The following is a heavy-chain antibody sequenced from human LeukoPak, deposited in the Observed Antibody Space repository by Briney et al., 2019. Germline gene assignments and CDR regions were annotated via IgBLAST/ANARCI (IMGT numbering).Heavy chain of an antibody. CDR2: IKSITDAGTT. Sequence: GGSLRLSCAVSGFTISNAWMSWVRQAPGKGLEWVGRIKSITDAGTTDYAAPVKGRFTISRDDSKNTLYLQMNSLKTEETAVYYCTTGPTYYYDSSGDLESRFNDYWGQGTLVTVSS. CDR3: TTGPTYYYDSSGDLESRFNDY. CDR1: GFTISNAW. V-gene: IGHV3-15*01. J-gene: IGHJ4*02. D-gene: IGHD3-22*01.